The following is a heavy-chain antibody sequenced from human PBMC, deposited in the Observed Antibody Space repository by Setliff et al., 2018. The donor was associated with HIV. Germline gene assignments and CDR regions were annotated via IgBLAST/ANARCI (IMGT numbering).Heavy chain of an antibody. Sequence: PGGSLRLSCAASGFTFSTYAIHWVRQAPGKGLEWVSYISSSSSTIYYADSVKGRFTISRDNAKNSLYLQMNSLRAEDTAVYYCAREPDSSGWYSLDYWGQGTLVTVSS. CDR2: ISSSSSTI. CDR3: AREPDSSGWYSLDY. J-gene: IGHJ4*02. CDR1: GFTFSTYA. V-gene: IGHV3-48*04. D-gene: IGHD6-19*01.